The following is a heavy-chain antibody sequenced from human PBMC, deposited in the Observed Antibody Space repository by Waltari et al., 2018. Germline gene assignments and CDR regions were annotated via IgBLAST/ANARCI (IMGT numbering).Heavy chain of an antibody. J-gene: IGHJ5*02. CDR3: ARLWWTGNGFDP. D-gene: IGHD2-21*01. V-gene: IGHV2-5*02. CDR2: IYWDDTR. Sequence: QITLKESGHRLVAPTQTPTLTCSLSGFPISASGVGVGWFRQPPGKALEWLAWIYWDDTRRYRPSLKSRLTITKDTSENQVVLSMANMGPVDTATYFCARLWWTGNGFDPWGPGTLVTVS. CDR1: GFPISASGVG.